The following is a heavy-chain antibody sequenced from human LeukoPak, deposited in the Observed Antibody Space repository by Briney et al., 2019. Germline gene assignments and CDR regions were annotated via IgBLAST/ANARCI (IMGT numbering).Heavy chain of an antibody. Sequence: GGSLRLSCSASGFTFSSYAIHWVRQAPGKGLEYFSAIRSNGGSTYYADSVKGRFTISRDNSKNTLYLQMSSLRAEDTAVYYCVKGGGYCSSTSCPPPYYFDYWGRGTLVTVSS. V-gene: IGHV3-64D*06. CDR1: GFTFSSYA. D-gene: IGHD2-2*01. J-gene: IGHJ4*02. CDR3: VKGGGYCSSTSCPPPYYFDY. CDR2: IRSNGGST.